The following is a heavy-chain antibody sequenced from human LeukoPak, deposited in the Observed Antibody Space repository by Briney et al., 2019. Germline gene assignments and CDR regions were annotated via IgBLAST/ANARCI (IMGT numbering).Heavy chain of an antibody. Sequence: PSETLSLTCTVSGGSISSGDYYWSRIRQPPGKGLEWIGYIHYSGSNYYNPSLKSRASTSVDTSKNEFSLRLSSVTAADTAVYYCGRAGADSSGYYTIDYWGQGTLVTVSS. J-gene: IGHJ4*02. CDR1: GGSISSGDYY. CDR2: IHYSGSN. CDR3: GRAGADSSGYYTIDY. D-gene: IGHD3-22*01. V-gene: IGHV4-30-4*01.